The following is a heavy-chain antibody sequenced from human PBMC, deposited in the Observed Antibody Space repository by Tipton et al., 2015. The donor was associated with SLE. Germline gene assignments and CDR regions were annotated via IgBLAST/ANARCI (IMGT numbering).Heavy chain of an antibody. Sequence: TLSLTCTVSGDSITSGSAHWVWIRQPPGKGLEWLGTIYHSGTTYYNPSLKSRLTLSIDTSKNQFSLKLSSVTAADTAVYYCVRLELPATKADYWGPGTLVTVSS. CDR2: IYHSGTT. J-gene: IGHJ4*02. CDR1: GDSITSGSAH. D-gene: IGHD5-24*01. CDR3: VRLELPATKADY. V-gene: IGHV4-39*07.